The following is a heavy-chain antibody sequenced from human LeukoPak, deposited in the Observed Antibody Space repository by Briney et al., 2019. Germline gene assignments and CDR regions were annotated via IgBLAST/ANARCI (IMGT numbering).Heavy chain of an antibody. V-gene: IGHV3-23*01. J-gene: IGHJ4*02. CDR3: ARVRDILTGYPPEY. CDR1: GFTFTTYA. Sequence: GGSLRLSCSASGFTFTTYAMIWVRQAPGKGLEWVSGISGSGGNTYHADSVKGRFTISRDNAKNSLYLQMNSLRVEDTAVYYCARVRDILTGYPPEYWGQGTLVTVSS. D-gene: IGHD3-9*01. CDR2: ISGSGGNT.